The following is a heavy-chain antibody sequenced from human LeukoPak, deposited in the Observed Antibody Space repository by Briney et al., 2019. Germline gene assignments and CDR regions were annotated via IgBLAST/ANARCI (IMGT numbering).Heavy chain of an antibody. Sequence: PLETLSLTCTVSGGSISSNSYYWGWIRQPPGKGLEWIGSIYYSGSTYYNPSLKSRVTISVDTSKNQFSLKLRSVTAADTAVYSCARNRYYYGSGNYGVPNWFDPWGQGTLVTVSS. J-gene: IGHJ5*02. CDR2: IYYSGST. D-gene: IGHD3-10*01. V-gene: IGHV4-39*01. CDR1: GGSISSNSYY. CDR3: ARNRYYYGSGNYGVPNWFDP.